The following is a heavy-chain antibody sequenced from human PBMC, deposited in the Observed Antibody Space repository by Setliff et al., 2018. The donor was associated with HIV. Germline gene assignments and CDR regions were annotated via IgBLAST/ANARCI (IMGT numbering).Heavy chain of an antibody. D-gene: IGHD5-18*01. J-gene: IGHJ4*02. Sequence: GGSLRLSCAASGFTFDRFWMHWVRQAPGKGLEWVAFIRYDGSNKYYADSVKGRFTISRDNSKNTLYLQMNSLRAEDTAVYYCAKDRPPYAWATAMVSDWGQGTLVTVSS. V-gene: IGHV3-30*02. CDR3: AKDRPPYAWATAMVSD. CDR1: GFTFDRFW. CDR2: IRYDGSNK.